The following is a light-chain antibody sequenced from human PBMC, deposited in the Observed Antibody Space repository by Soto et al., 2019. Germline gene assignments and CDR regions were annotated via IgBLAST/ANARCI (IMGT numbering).Light chain of an antibody. CDR2: AAS. V-gene: IGKV1-39*01. J-gene: IGKJ5*01. Sequence: DIQMTQSPFSLSLSVADRVTITCRTSQSISSDLNWYQQKAGKAPKLLIYAASSLQSGVPSRFSGSGSGTHFTPTISSLQPEDFATYYCQQIYSIPITFGQGTRLEIK. CDR1: QSISSD. CDR3: QQIYSIPIT.